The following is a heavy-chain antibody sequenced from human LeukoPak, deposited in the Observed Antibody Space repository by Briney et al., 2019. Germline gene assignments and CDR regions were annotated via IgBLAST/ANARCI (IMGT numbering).Heavy chain of an antibody. D-gene: IGHD1-1*01. Sequence: AGTLRLSCAASGCTFSSYALSWVRQAPGKGLERVSAISGSGGSNYYADSVKGGTTISGANYNKMPYLQRNSLRAEHTAVYYCAKDRGLERRGGFEYWGQGTLVTVSS. CDR1: GCTFSSYA. J-gene: IGHJ4*02. CDR3: AKDRGLERRGGFEY. V-gene: IGHV3-23*01. CDR2: ISGSGGSN.